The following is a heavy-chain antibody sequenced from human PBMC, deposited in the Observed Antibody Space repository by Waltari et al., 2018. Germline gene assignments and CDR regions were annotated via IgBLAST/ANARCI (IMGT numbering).Heavy chain of an antibody. CDR2: INYNGNYK. CDR3: AKGDTLTTRFFDP. D-gene: IGHD4-17*01. Sequence: EVQLVESGGGLVKPGGSLRLSCAASGFSFNSYSRIWVRQAPGKGLEWVSSINYNGNYKYYADSVTGRFTISRDGATNSLYLQMTNLRVEDTAVYYCAKGDTLTTRFFDPWGQGTLVTVSS. CDR1: GFSFNSYS. J-gene: IGHJ5*02. V-gene: IGHV3-21*01.